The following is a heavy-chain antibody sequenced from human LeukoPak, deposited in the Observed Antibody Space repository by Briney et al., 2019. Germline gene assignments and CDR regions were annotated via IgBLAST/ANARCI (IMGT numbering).Heavy chain of an antibody. D-gene: IGHD3-3*01. CDR1: GGSINNYY. V-gene: IGHV4-59*08. J-gene: IGHJ4*02. CDR2: IYYSGST. CDR3: ARVGYAFGVVIDWFDY. Sequence: SETLSLTCTVSGGSINNYYWSWIRQPPGKGLEWIAYIYYSGSTNYNPSLKSRVTISVDTSKKQFSLKLSSVTAADTAVCYCARVGYAFGVVIDWFDYWGQGTLVTVSS.